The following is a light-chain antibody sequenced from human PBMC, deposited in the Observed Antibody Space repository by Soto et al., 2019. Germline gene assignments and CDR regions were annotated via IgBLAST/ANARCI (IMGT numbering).Light chain of an antibody. J-gene: IGKJ1*01. CDR1: QSISTD. V-gene: IGKV1-39*01. Sequence: IQMTQSPSFLSASIGDRVTISCRASQSISTDLNWYQFKPGIAPTLLIYSASNLQGGVPSRFSGSGSGTDFTLTISSLQPEDSATYYCQQSYSSWTFGQGTKVEIK. CDR2: SAS. CDR3: QQSYSSWT.